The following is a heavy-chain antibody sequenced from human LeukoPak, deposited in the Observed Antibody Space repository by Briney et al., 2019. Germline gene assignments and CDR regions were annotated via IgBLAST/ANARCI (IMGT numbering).Heavy chain of an antibody. D-gene: IGHD4-17*01. V-gene: IGHV5-10-1*01. CDR1: GYSFTVYW. CDR2: IDPADSYT. Sequence: HGESLRISCEGSGYSFTVYWISWVRQMPGKGLEWMGTIDPADSYTNYSPSFQGHVTISADKSISTAYLHWSSLKASDTAIYYCARHFYGDYAFDYWGLGTLVTVSS. CDR3: ARHFYGDYAFDY. J-gene: IGHJ4*02.